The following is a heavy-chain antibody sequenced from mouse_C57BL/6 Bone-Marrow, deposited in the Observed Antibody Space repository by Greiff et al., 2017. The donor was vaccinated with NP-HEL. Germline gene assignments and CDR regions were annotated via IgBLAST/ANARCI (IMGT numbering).Heavy chain of an antibody. J-gene: IGHJ3*01. CDR1: GYTFTNYW. V-gene: IGHV1-63*01. CDR2: IYPGGGYT. D-gene: IGHD1-1*01. Sequence: VQLQQSGAELVRPGTSVKMSCKASGYTFTNYWIGWAKQRPGHGLEWIGDIYPGGGYTNYNEKFKGKATLTADKSSSTAYMELRSLTSEDSAVYFCARRGSSYVGFAYWGQGTLVTVSA. CDR3: ARRGSSYVGFAY.